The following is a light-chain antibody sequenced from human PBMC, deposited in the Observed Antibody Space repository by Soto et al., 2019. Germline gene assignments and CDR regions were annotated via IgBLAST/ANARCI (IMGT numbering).Light chain of an antibody. CDR2: GNN. V-gene: IGLV1-40*01. Sequence: QSVLTQPPSVFGAPGQRVTISCTGSSANIGAAYNVDSYQQLPGTAPKLLIYGNNNRPSGVPARFSGPKSGTSASLAIAGLQDEDECDYYCQSYDSLMCGYVFGSGIKLTVL. CDR3: QSYDSLMCGYV. J-gene: IGLJ3*02. CDR1: SANIGAAYN.